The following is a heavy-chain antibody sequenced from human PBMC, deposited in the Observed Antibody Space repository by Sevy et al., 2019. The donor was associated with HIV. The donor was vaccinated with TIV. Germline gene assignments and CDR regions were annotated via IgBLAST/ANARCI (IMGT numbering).Heavy chain of an antibody. J-gene: IGHJ6*03. D-gene: IGHD6-13*01. V-gene: IGHV3-11*04. CDR2: ISSSGSTI. CDR1: GFTFSDYY. CDR3: ARDIAAAGYYCYYMDV. Sequence: GGSQRLSCAASGFTFSDYYMSWIRQAPGKGLEWVSYISSSGSTIYYADSVKGRFTISRDNAKNSLYLQMNSLRAEDTAVYYCARDIAAAGYYCYYMDVWGKGTTVTVSS.